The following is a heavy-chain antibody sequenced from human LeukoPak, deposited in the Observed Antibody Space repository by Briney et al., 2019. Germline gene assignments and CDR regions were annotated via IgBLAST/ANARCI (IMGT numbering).Heavy chain of an antibody. V-gene: IGHV4-38-2*02. CDR1: GYSISSGYY. Sequence: SSETLSLTCTVSGYSISSGYYWGWIRQPPGKGLEWIGNIYPTGSTYYNPSLKSRVTISVDTSKNQFSLKLTSVTAADTAVYYCARDGAAAGDPQIDPWGQGTLVTVSS. D-gene: IGHD6-13*01. CDR2: IYPTGST. CDR3: ARDGAAAGDPQIDP. J-gene: IGHJ5*02.